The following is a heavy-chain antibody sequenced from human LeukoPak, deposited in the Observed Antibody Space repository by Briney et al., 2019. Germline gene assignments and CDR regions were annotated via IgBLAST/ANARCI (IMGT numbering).Heavy chain of an antibody. V-gene: IGHV1-8*01. CDR1: GYTFTSYD. J-gene: IGHJ4*02. Sequence: LVASVKVSCKASGYTFTSYDINWVRQATGQGLEWMGWMNPNSGNTGYAQKFQGRVTMTRNTSISTAYMELSSLRSEDTAVYYCARVRAMITFGGVIDHFDYWVQGTLVTVSS. CDR3: ARVRAMITFGGVIDHFDY. D-gene: IGHD3-16*02. CDR2: MNPNSGNT.